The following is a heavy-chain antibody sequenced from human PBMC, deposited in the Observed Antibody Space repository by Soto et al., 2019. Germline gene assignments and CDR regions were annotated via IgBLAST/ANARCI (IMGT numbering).Heavy chain of an antibody. Sequence: ASVKVSCKASGYTFTGYYMHWVRQAPGQGLEWMGWINPNSGGTNYAQKFQGWVTMTRDTSISTAYMELSRLRSDDTAVYYCARDDYGDYGHGMDVWGQGTTVTVSS. CDR2: INPNSGGT. CDR3: ARDDYGDYGHGMDV. D-gene: IGHD4-17*01. CDR1: GYTFTGYY. V-gene: IGHV1-2*04. J-gene: IGHJ6*02.